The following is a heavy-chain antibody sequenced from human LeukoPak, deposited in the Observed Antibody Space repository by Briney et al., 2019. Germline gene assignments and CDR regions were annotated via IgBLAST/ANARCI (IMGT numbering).Heavy chain of an antibody. CDR2: IYPSGNT. V-gene: IGHV4-61*02. J-gene: IGHJ4*02. CDR1: GGSISSDDYY. Sequence: PSETLSLTCTVSGGSISSDDYYWSWIRQPAGKGLEWIGRIYPSGNTNYNPSLRSRVTISIDTSKNQFSLKLSSVTAADTAVYYCARYFGYWGQGILVTVSS. CDR3: ARYFGY.